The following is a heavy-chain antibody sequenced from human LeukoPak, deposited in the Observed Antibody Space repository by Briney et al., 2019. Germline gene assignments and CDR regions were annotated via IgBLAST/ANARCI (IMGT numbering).Heavy chain of an antibody. CDR1: GFTFSSCW. J-gene: IGHJ4*02. CDR3: ARDPTRRFDL. V-gene: IGHV3-7*01. CDR2: IVEDGSET. Sequence: GGSLRLSCATSGFTFSSCWMTWVRQAPGKGLEWVASIVEDGSETYYLDSVKGRFTFSRDNAKNSLYLQMNSLRGEDTAVYYCARDPTRRFDLWGKGTLVTVSS.